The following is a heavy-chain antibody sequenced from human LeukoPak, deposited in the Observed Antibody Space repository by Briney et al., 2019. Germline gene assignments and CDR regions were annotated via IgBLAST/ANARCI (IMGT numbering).Heavy chain of an antibody. V-gene: IGHV4-31*03. CDR1: GGSISSGGYY. Sequence: PSQTLSLTCTVSGGSISSGGYYWSWIRQHPGKGLEWIGYIYYSGSTYYNPSLKSRVTISVDTSKNQFSLALCSVTAAERGGHYCARGSGGGELSSFDYWGQGTLVSVSS. CDR2: IYYSGST. CDR3: ARGSGGGELSSFDY. D-gene: IGHD3-16*02. J-gene: IGHJ4*02.